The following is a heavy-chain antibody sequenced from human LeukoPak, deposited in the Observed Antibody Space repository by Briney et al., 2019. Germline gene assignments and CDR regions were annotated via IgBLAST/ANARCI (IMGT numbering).Heavy chain of an antibody. D-gene: IGHD1-26*01. CDR3: ARGEGGATESGVFDI. CDR2: IYTTGST. V-gene: IGHV4-61*02. CDR1: GGSISSGSYY. J-gene: IGHJ3*02. Sequence: SETLSPTCTVSGGSISSGSYYWSWIRQPAGKGLEWIGRIYTTGSTNYNPSLQSRVTISLDTSKNQFSLKLSSVTAADTAMYYCARGEGGATESGVFDIWGQGTMVTVTS.